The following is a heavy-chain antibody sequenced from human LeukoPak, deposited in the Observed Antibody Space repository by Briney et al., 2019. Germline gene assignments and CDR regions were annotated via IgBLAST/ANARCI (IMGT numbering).Heavy chain of an antibody. CDR1: GFTFSSYW. CDR2: INSDGYSI. CDR3: ARGGVAGGMDV. D-gene: IGHD6-19*01. Sequence: TGGSLILSCAASGFTFSSYWMHWVRQAPGEGLVWVSRINSDGYSIGYADSVKGRFTISRDNAKNTLHLQMNSLRAEDTAVYYCARGGVAGGMDVWGQGTTVTVSS. V-gene: IGHV3-74*01. J-gene: IGHJ6*02.